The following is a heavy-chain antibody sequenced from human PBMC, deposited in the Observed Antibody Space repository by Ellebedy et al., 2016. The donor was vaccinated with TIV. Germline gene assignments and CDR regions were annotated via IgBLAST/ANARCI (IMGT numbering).Heavy chain of an antibody. J-gene: IGHJ5*02. CDR1: GFTLSNYW. Sequence: PGGSLRLSCAASGFTLSNYWMSWVRQAPGKGLEWVANIKEDASEKYYVDSVKGRFTISRDNAKSSLYLQMNSLRAEDMAVYYCARDYARSFWFDPWGQGTLVTVSS. CDR2: IKEDASEK. CDR3: ARDYARSFWFDP. D-gene: IGHD3-16*01. V-gene: IGHV3-7*01.